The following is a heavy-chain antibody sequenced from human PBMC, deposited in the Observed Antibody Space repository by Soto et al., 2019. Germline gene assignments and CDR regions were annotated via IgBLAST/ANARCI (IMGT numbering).Heavy chain of an antibody. Sequence: GGSLRLSCAASGFTFSGSTMHWVRQASGKGLEWVGRIRSKATSYATAYAASVNGRFTISRDDSKNTASLQMNSLKTEDTAVYYCTRLSDCGDDCSDYWGQGTLVTVSS. CDR3: TRLSDCGDDCSDY. CDR1: GFTFSGST. V-gene: IGHV3-73*01. CDR2: IRSKATSYAT. D-gene: IGHD2-21*01. J-gene: IGHJ4*02.